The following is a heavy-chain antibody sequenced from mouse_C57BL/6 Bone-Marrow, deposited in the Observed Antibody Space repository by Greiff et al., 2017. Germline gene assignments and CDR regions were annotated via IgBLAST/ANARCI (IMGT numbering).Heavy chain of an antibody. J-gene: IGHJ2*01. CDR3: TTRSTMVTTGVLFDY. CDR2: IDPENGDT. V-gene: IGHV14-4*01. D-gene: IGHD2-2*01. CDR1: GFNIKDDY. Sequence: EVKVEESGAELVRPGASVKLSCTASGFNIKDDYMHWVKQRPEQGLEWIGWIDPENGDTEYASKFQGKATITADTSSNTAYLQLSSLTSEDTAVYYCTTRSTMVTTGVLFDYWGQGTTLTVSS.